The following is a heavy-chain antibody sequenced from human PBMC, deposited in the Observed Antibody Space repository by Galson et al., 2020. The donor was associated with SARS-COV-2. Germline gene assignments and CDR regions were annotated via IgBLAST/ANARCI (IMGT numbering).Heavy chain of an antibody. CDR1: GFTFTTYS. CDR3: ARDRHPSDSGSYYGLDY. D-gene: IGHD1-26*01. J-gene: IGHJ4*02. V-gene: IGHV3-30*04. Sequence: GESLKISCAASGFTFTTYSIHWVRQAPGKGLEWVAVISPDGGIKDYADSVKGRFTISRDNSKDTLYLQMNSLRAEDTSVYYCARDRHPSDSGSYYGLDYWGQGTLVTVSS. CDR2: ISPDGGIK.